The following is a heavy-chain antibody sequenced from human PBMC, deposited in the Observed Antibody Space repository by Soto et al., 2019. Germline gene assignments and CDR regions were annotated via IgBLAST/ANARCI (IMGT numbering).Heavy chain of an antibody. D-gene: IGHD6-13*01. CDR1: GYTFTGYY. CDR2: INPNSGGT. CDR3: ASSFGRLAAAGIGPET. V-gene: IGHV1-2*02. Sequence: QVQLVQSGAEVKKPGASVKVSCKASGYTFTGYYMHWVRQAPGQGLEWMGWINPNSGGTNYAQKFQGRVTMTRDTSISTDYMEMSRLRPDDTAVYYCASSFGRLAAAGIGPETWGQGTLVTVSS. J-gene: IGHJ5*02.